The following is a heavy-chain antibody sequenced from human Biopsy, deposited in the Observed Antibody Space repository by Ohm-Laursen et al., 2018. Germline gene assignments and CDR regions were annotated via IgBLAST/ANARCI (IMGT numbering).Heavy chain of an antibody. CDR2: ISYNERT. J-gene: IGHJ2*01. Sequence: PSETLSLTCSVSGASVKTSGYFWAWIRQRPGKGLEWIGYISYNERTHYNPSLMSRLAISFDTSNNRISLQLRSVSVADTAVYYCVREPKTGTAEAWYFDLWGRGSPVTVPS. D-gene: IGHD3-9*01. V-gene: IGHV4-31*03. CDR3: VREPKTGTAEAWYFDL. CDR1: GASVKTSGYF.